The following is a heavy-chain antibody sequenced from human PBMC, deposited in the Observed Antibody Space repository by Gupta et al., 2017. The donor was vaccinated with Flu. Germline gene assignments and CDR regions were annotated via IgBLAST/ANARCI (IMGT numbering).Heavy chain of an antibody. Sequence: EVQLVESGGGLVKPGGSLRLSCAASGFTSSSYSFNWVRQAPGKGLEWVSSMSSSSSYIYYADSGKGRFTISRDNAKNSLYLQMNSLRAEDTAVYYCARERGGSYSGGMDVWGQGTTVTVSS. CDR1: GFTSSSYS. V-gene: IGHV3-21*01. D-gene: IGHD1-26*01. J-gene: IGHJ6*02. CDR3: ARERGGSYSGGMDV. CDR2: MSSSSSYI.